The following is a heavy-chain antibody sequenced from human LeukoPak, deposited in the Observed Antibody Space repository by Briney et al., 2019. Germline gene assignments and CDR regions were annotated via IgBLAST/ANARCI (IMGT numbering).Heavy chain of an antibody. CDR3: ARRYCTNGVRYHGIDY. Sequence: ASVKVSCQASGYSFSSYNIHWVRQATGLGLEWMGWMSPNSGQTGYAQRFQGSVTMTRDTSISTAYMELSSLRSEDTAVYYCARRYCTNGVRYHGIDYWGQGTLVTVSS. CDR1: GYSFSSYN. V-gene: IGHV1-8*01. J-gene: IGHJ4*02. D-gene: IGHD2-8*01. CDR2: MSPNSGQT.